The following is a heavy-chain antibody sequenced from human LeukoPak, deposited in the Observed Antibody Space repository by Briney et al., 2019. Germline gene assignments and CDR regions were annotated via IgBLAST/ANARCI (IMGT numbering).Heavy chain of an antibody. Sequence: PGGSLRLSCAASRFTFSSYSMNWVRQAPGKGLEWVSFISSIGGNIYYADSVKGRFTISRDNADNSLYLQMNSLRAEDTAVYYCARSDNSNYCFDYWGQGTLVTVSS. J-gene: IGHJ4*02. CDR3: ARSDNSNYCFDY. CDR2: ISSIGGNI. CDR1: RFTFSSYS. D-gene: IGHD4-11*01. V-gene: IGHV3-48*01.